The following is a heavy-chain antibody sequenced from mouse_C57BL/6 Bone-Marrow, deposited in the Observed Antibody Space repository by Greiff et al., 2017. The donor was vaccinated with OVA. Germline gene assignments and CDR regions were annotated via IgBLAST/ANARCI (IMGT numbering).Heavy chain of an antibody. CDR2: ISYDGSN. V-gene: IGHV3-6*01. J-gene: IGHJ3*01. D-gene: IGHD1-1*01. CDR3: ARGGGLYYYGSSYGFAY. Sequence: EVQLQQSGPGLVKPSQSLSLTCSVTGYSITSGYYWNWIRQFPGNKLEWMGYISYDGSNNYNPSLKNRISITRDTSKNQFFLKLNSLTTEDTATYYWARGGGLYYYGSSYGFAYWGQGTLVTVSA. CDR1: GYSITSGYY.